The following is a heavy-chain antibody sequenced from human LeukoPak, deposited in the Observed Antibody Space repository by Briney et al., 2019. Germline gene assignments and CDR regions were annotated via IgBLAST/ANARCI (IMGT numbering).Heavy chain of an antibody. V-gene: IGHV3-49*03. D-gene: IGHD2-15*01. CDR2: IRSKAYGGTT. CDR3: TRRDYCSGGSCYPLLSA. Sequence: GGSLRLSCTASGFTFGDYAMSWFRQAPGKGLEWVGFIRSKAYGGTTEYAASVKGRFTISRDDSKSIAYLQMNSLKTEDTAVYYRTRRDYCSGGSCYPLLSAWGQGTLVTVSS. CDR1: GFTFGDYA. J-gene: IGHJ5*02.